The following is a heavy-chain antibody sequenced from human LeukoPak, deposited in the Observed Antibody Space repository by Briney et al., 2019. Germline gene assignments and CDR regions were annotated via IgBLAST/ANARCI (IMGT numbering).Heavy chain of an antibody. CDR1: GFTFSLYA. Sequence: GRSLRLSCSASGFTFSLYAMNWVRQAPGKGLEWVAFISNDGRNDHYADSVKGRFTISRDNAKNTVYMQMNSLRAEDTAVYYCAKYSSNSNYYYGMDVWGQGTTVTVSS. D-gene: IGHD6-13*01. J-gene: IGHJ6*02. CDR3: AKYSSNSNYYYGMDV. V-gene: IGHV3-30*18. CDR2: ISNDGRND.